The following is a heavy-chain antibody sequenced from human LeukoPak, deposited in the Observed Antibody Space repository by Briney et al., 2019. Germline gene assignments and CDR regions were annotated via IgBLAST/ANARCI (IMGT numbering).Heavy chain of an antibody. CDR2: IIPIFGTA. V-gene: IGHV1-69*13. Sequence: SVKVSCKASGGTFSSYAISWVRQAPGQGLEWMGGIIPIFGTANYAQKFQGRVTITADESTSTAYMELSSLRSEDTAMYYCATYCSSANCYTWGYYFDYWGQGTLVTVSS. CDR3: ATYCSSANCYTWGYYFDY. J-gene: IGHJ4*02. D-gene: IGHD2-2*01. CDR1: GGTFSSYA.